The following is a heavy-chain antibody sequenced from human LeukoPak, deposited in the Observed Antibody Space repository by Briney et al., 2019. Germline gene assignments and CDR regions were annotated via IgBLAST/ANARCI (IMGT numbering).Heavy chain of an antibody. J-gene: IGHJ5*01. CDR3: AREASSGWSDS. D-gene: IGHD6-19*01. CDR1: GLNFRSDS. V-gene: IGHV3-21*01. Sequence: GRTLRISCGKSGLNFRSDSINWLRHTTGKGLEWVSSISSSSTYIYYADSVKGRFTISRDNAKNSLYLQMNSLRAEDTAVYYCAREASSGWSDSWGQGTLVTVSS. CDR2: ISSSSTYI.